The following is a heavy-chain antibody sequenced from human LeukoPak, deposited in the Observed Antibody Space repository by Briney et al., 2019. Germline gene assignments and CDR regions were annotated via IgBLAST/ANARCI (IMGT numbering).Heavy chain of an antibody. Sequence: GGSLRLSCAASGFTVSSNYMSWVRQAPGKGLEWVSVIYSGGSTYYADSVKGRFTISRDNSKNTLYLQMNSLRAEDTAVYYCARVLGGYTGSRQPCDVWGHGTMVTVSS. D-gene: IGHD1-26*01. V-gene: IGHV3-66*01. CDR3: ARVLGGYTGSRQPCDV. CDR1: GFTVSSNY. J-gene: IGHJ3*01. CDR2: IYSGGST.